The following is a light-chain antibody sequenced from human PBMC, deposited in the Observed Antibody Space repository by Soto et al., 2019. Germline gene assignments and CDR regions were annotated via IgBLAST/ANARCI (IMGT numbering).Light chain of an antibody. Sequence: SVLTQPPSASGTPGQRLSIFCSGSSSNIGGNTVNWYQQVPGTAPKLLIYSEDQRPSGVPDRFSGSKSATSASLAISGLQSEDEADYYCAAWDDSLNGYVFGTGDQGHRP. CDR2: SED. V-gene: IGLV1-44*01. J-gene: IGLJ1*01. CDR1: SSNIGGNT. CDR3: AAWDDSLNGYV.